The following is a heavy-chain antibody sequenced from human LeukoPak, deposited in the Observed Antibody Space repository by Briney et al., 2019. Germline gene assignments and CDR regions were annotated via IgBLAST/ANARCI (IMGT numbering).Heavy chain of an antibody. D-gene: IGHD1-26*01. CDR3: ATWSDAWEFDY. CDR1: GFNFSKSW. V-gene: IGHV3-7*05. J-gene: IGHJ4*02. Sequence: PGGALRLSCKAPGFNFSKSWMSWVRQAPGKGLEWVAHIKEDGSDKYYVESVTGRFTISRDKSKNSLYLQMSGLRAEDTAMYYCATWSDAWEFDYWGQGALVSVCS. CDR2: IKEDGSDK.